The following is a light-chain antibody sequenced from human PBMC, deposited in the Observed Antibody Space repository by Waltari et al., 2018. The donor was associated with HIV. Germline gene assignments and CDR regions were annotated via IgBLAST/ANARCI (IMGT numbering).Light chain of an antibody. CDR3: QQSYSTPPGIT. J-gene: IGKJ4*01. CDR2: AAS. CDR1: QSIRMY. Sequence: DIQMTQSPSSLSASVGDRVTITCRASQSIRMYLHWYQHKPGKAPKLLIYAASNLQSGVPSRFSGNGSGTDFTLTISSLQPEDFATYYCQQSYSTPPGITFGGGTKVEIK. V-gene: IGKV1-39*01.